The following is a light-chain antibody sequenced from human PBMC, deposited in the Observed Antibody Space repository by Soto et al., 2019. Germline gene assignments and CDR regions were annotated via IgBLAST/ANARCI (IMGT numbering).Light chain of an antibody. Sequence: IVLTQSPGTLSLSPGERATLSCGASQSVTNNFLAWYQQKPGQAPRLLIYGASSRAPGVPDRFSGSASGTDFTLTISRLEPGDFAVYYCQQYGTPLFTFGPGTQVAIK. J-gene: IGKJ3*01. CDR1: QSVTNNF. V-gene: IGKV3-20*01. CDR3: QQYGTPLFT. CDR2: GAS.